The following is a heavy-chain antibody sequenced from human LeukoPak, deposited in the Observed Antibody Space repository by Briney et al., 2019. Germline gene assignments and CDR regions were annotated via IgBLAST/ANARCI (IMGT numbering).Heavy chain of an antibody. Sequence: GGSLRLSCAASGFTFSSYWINWVRQAPGKGLEWVAKIKQDGSEKYYVDSVKGRFTISRDNSKNTLYLQMNSLRAEDTAVYYCAKVNSGYDIYYFDYWGQGTLVTVSS. J-gene: IGHJ4*02. CDR2: IKQDGSEK. CDR3: AKVNSGYDIYYFDY. V-gene: IGHV3-7*01. CDR1: GFTFSSYW. D-gene: IGHD5-12*01.